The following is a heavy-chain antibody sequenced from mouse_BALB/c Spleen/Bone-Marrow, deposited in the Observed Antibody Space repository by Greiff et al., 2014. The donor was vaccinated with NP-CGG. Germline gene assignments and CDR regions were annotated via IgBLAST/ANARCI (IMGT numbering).Heavy chain of an antibody. Sequence: DVKLQESGAELVKPGASVKLSCTASGFNIKDTYMHWVKQRPEQGLEWIGRIDPANGNTKYDPKFQGKATITADTSSNTAYLQLSSLTSEDTAVYYCAAYYYGGSQFAYWGQGTLVTVSA. CDR1: GFNIKDTY. CDR3: AAYYYGGSQFAY. CDR2: IDPANGNT. V-gene: IGHV14-3*02. J-gene: IGHJ3*01. D-gene: IGHD1-1*02.